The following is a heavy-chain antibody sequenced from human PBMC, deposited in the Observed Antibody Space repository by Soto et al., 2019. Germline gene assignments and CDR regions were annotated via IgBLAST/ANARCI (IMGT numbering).Heavy chain of an antibody. D-gene: IGHD3-3*01. CDR2: IYYSGST. J-gene: IGHJ4*02. Sequence: SETLSLTCTVSGGSISSSSYYWGWIRQPPGKGLEWIGSIYYSGSTYYNPSLKSRVTISVDTSKNQFSLKLSSVTAADTAVYYCARHYYDFWSGYSASVLGAAYYFDYWGQGTLVTVSS. V-gene: IGHV4-39*01. CDR3: ARHYYDFWSGYSASVLGAAYYFDY. CDR1: GGSISSSSYY.